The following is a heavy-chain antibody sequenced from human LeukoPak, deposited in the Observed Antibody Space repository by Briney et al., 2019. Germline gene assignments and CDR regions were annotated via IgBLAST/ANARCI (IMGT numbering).Heavy chain of an antibody. CDR3: VTDIPSCWRNY. V-gene: IGHV1-24*01. D-gene: IGHD6-19*01. Sequence: GASVKVSCKVSGYTLTESSVHWVRQPPGKGLEWMGGFDPEDGEAIYAPKIQGRVTMTEDTSTDTAYLELRSLRSDDTAVYYCVTDIPSCWRNYWGQGTLITVPS. J-gene: IGHJ4*02. CDR1: GYTLTESS. CDR2: FDPEDGEA.